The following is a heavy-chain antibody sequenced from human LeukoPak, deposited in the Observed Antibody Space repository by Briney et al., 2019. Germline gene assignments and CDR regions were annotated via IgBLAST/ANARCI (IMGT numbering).Heavy chain of an antibody. CDR2: IIPIFGTA. Sequence: ASVRVSCKASGGTFSSYAISWVRQAPGQGLEWMGGIIPIFGTANYAQKFQGRVTITADESTSTAYMELSSLRSEDTAVYYCARPPARYFDWLLFDYWGQGTLVTVSS. V-gene: IGHV1-69*13. J-gene: IGHJ4*02. D-gene: IGHD3-9*01. CDR1: GGTFSSYA. CDR3: ARPPARYFDWLLFDY.